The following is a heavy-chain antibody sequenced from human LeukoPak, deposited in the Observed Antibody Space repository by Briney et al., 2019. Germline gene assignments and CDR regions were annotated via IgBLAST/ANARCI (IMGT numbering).Heavy chain of an antibody. D-gene: IGHD6-13*01. CDR3: VKASRRSFDY. CDR1: GFTFSSYA. CDR2: ISSNGGST. J-gene: IGHJ4*02. V-gene: IGHV3-64D*06. Sequence: GGSLRLSCSASGFTFSSYAMHWVRQAPGKGLEYVSAISSNGGSTYYADSVKGRFTISRDNSENTLYLQMSSLRAEDTAVYYCVKASRRSFDYWGQGTLVTVSS.